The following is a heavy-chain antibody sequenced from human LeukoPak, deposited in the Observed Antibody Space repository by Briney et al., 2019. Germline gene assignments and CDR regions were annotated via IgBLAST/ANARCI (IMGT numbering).Heavy chain of an antibody. V-gene: IGHV3-21*01. D-gene: IGHD3-3*01. CDR3: ARAEWTGYYFDY. J-gene: IGHJ4*02. Sequence: PGGSLRLSCAASGFTFSSYSMNWVRQAPGKGLEWVSSISSSSSYIYYADSVKGRFTISRDNAKNSLYLQMNSLRAEDTAVYYCARAEWTGYYFDYWGQGTLVTVSS. CDR1: GFTFSSYS. CDR2: ISSSSSYI.